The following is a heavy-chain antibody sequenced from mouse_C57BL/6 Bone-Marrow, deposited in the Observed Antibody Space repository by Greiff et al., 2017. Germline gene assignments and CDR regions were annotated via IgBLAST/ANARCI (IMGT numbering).Heavy chain of an antibody. Sequence: EVKLQASGGGLVKPGGSLKLSCAASGFTFSSYAMSWVRQTPEKRLEWVATISDGGSYTYYPDNVKGRFTISRDNAKNNLYLQMSHLKSEDTAMYYCARNWDLDYWGQGTTLTVSS. D-gene: IGHD4-1*01. J-gene: IGHJ2*01. CDR3: ARNWDLDY. CDR2: ISDGGSYT. V-gene: IGHV5-4*03. CDR1: GFTFSSYA.